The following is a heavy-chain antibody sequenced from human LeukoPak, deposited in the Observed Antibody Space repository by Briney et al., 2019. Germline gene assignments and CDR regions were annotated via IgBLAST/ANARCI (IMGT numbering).Heavy chain of an antibody. D-gene: IGHD6-19*01. J-gene: IGHJ4*02. Sequence: GGSLRLSCAASGFTFDDYAMHWVRQAPGKGLVWVSRINSDGSSTSYADSVKGRFTISRDNAKNTLYLQMNSLRAEDTAVYYCARVMIAVAGTYDYWGQGTLVTVSS. CDR1: GFTFDDYA. CDR3: ARVMIAVAGTYDY. CDR2: INSDGSST. V-gene: IGHV3-74*01.